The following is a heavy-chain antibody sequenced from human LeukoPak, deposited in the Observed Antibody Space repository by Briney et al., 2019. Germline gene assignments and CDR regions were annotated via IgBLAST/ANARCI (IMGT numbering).Heavy chain of an antibody. V-gene: IGHV4-59*01. D-gene: IGHD1-1*01. CDR2: IHSSGST. Sequence: SETLSLTCTVSGGSISGYYWTWIRQPPGKGLEWIGYIHSSGSTNYNPSLKSRVTITVDTSKNQFSLRMSSVTAADTAVYYCARVGDWNDLVYWGQGTLVTVSS. CDR3: ARVGDWNDLVY. J-gene: IGHJ4*02. CDR1: GGSISGYY.